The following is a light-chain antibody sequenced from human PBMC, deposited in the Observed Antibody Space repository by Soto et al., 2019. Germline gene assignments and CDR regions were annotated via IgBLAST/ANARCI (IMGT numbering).Light chain of an antibody. CDR2: SDN. CDR3: AAWDDSLIGYV. J-gene: IGLJ1*01. Sequence: QSVLTQSPSASGTPGQRVTISCSGSSSNIGSNTVNWYHQLPGTAPKLLIYSDNQRPSGVPDRFSGSKSGTSASLAISGLQSEDEADYYCAAWDDSLIGYVXASGTKVTVL. V-gene: IGLV1-44*01. CDR1: SSNIGSNT.